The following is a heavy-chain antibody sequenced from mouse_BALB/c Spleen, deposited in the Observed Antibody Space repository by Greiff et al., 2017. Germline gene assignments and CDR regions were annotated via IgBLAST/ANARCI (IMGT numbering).Heavy chain of an antibody. D-gene: IGHD2-4*01. V-gene: IGHV14-1*02. CDR2: IDPENGNT. CDR1: GFNIKDYY. CDR3: ARRLRRFYAMDY. J-gene: IGHJ4*01. Sequence: VQLKQSGAELVRPGALVKLSCKASGFNIKDYYMHWVKQRPEQGLEWIGWIDPENGNTIYDPKFQGKASITADTSSNTAYLQLSSLTSEDTAVYYCARRLRRFYAMDYWGRGTSVTVSS.